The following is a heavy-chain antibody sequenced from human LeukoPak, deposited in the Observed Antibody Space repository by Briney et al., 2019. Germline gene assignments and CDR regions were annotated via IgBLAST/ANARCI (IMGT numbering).Heavy chain of an antibody. D-gene: IGHD2-21*02. V-gene: IGHV4-39*07. J-gene: IGHJ3*02. CDR2: INHSGST. Sequence: SETLSLTCTVSGGSISSSSYYWGWIRQPPGKGLEWIGEINHSGSTNYNPSLKSRVTISLDTSKNQFSLKLSSVTAADTAVYYCARRVVVVTAEKAFDIWGQGTMVTVSS. CDR1: GGSISSSSYY. CDR3: ARRVVVVTAEKAFDI.